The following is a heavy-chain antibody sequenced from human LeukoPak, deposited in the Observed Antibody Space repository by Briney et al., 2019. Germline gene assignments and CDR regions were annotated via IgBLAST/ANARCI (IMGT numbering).Heavy chain of an antibody. D-gene: IGHD3-9*01. CDR3: AREQHPYTPRYFIDY. J-gene: IGHJ4*02. Sequence: SETLSLTCTVSGGSISSGSYYWSWIRQPAGKGLEWIGRIYTSGSTNYNPSLKSRVTISVDTPKNQFSLKLSSVTAADTAVYYCAREQHPYTPRYFIDYWGQGTLVTVSS. CDR1: GGSISSGSYY. CDR2: IYTSGST. V-gene: IGHV4-61*02.